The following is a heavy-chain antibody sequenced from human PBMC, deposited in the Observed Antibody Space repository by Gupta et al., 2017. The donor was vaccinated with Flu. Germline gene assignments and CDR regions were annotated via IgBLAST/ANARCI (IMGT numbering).Heavy chain of an antibody. V-gene: IGHV1-2*02. CDR2: INPNSGGT. CDR3: ARGPRGYSGYPHYYYYYGMDV. D-gene: IGHD5-12*01. Sequence: QVQLVQSGAEVKKPGASVKVSCKASGYTFTGYYMHWVRQAPGQGLEWMGWINPNSGGTNYAQKFQGRVTMTRDTSISTAYMELSRLRSDDTAVYYCARGPRGYSGYPHYYYYYGMDVWGQGTTVTVSS. CDR1: GYTFTGYY. J-gene: IGHJ6*02.